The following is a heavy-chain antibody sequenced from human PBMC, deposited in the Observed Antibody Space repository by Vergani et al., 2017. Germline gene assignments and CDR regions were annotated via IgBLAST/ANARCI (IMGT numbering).Heavy chain of an antibody. J-gene: IGHJ1*01. CDR1: GGSISSDNYY. CDR2: IYYSGFT. CDR3: ARYSGGDSEYFQH. Sequence: QVQLQESGPGLVKPSQTLSLTCTVSGGSISSDNYYWSWIRQPPGKGLEWIGYIYYSGFTYYNPSLKSRVTISVDTSKNQFSLKLSSVTAPDTAVYYCARYSGGDSEYFQHWGQGTLVTVSS. D-gene: IGHD1-26*01. V-gene: IGHV4-30-4*01.